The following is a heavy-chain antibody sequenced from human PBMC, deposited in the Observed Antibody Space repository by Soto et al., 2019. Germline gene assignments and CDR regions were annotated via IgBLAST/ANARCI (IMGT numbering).Heavy chain of an antibody. J-gene: IGHJ6*02. V-gene: IGHV1-69*13. CDR2: IIPIFGTA. CDR1: GGTFSSYA. D-gene: IGHD5-12*01. CDR3: ARDTSVGGYDYRGMDV. Sequence: GASVKVSCKASGGTFSSYAISWVRQAPGQGLEWMGGIIPIFGTANYAQKFQGRVTITADESTSTAYMELSSLRSEDTAVYYCARDTSVGGYDYRGMDVWGQGTTVTVS.